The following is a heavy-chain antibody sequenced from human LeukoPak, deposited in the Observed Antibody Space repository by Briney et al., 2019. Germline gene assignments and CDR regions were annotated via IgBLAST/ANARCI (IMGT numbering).Heavy chain of an antibody. CDR1: GGTFSSYA. J-gene: IGHJ4*02. Sequence: SVKVSCKASGGTFSSYAISWVRQAPGQGLEWMGGIIPIFGTANYARKFQGRVTITADESTSTAYMELSSLRSEDTAVYYCARGPPDCSSTSCYFYDYWGQGTLVTVSS. CDR3: ARGPPDCSSTSCYFYDY. CDR2: IIPIFGTA. V-gene: IGHV1-69*13. D-gene: IGHD2-2*01.